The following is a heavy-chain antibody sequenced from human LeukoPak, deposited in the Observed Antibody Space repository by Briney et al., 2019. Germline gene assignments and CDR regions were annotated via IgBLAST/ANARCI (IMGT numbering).Heavy chain of an antibody. V-gene: IGHV3-9*01. CDR2: ISWNSGSI. D-gene: IGHD4-23*01. CDR1: GFTFDDYA. Sequence: GRSLRLSCAASGFTFDDYAMHWVRQAPGKGLEWVSGISWNSGSIGYADSVKGRFTISRDNAKNSLYLQMNSLRAEDTALYYCAKDRVGLYGGNSEGYFDLWGRGTLVTVTS. J-gene: IGHJ2*01. CDR3: AKDRVGLYGGNSEGYFDL.